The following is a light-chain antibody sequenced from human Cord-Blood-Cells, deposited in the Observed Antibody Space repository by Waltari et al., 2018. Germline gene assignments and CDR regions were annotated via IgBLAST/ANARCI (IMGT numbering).Light chain of an antibody. CDR2: EGS. CDR3: CSYAGSSTFVNWV. Sequence: QSALTQPASVSGSPGQSITIPCTGTSSDVGRYNLVSWYQQHPGKAPKLMIYEGSKRPSGVSNRFSGSKSGNTASLTISGLQAEDEADYYCCSYAGSSTFVNWVFGGGTKLTVL. J-gene: IGLJ3*02. V-gene: IGLV2-23*03. CDR1: SSDVGRYNL.